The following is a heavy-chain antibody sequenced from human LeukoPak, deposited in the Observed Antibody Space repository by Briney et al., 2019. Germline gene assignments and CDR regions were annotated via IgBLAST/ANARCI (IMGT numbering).Heavy chain of an antibody. V-gene: IGHV3-23*01. CDR1: GFTCSSYA. J-gene: IGHJ4*01. D-gene: IGHD2-21*02. CDR3: ARSLVTGDY. Sequence: PWGYLRLSCAASGFTCSSYAMAWVRQAPGKGLECVSSISGSGGSTHYTDSVKGWFTTSRDNSKNTLYLQTYSQSAEEKAIYYCARSLVTGDYWGQGTLVTVSS. CDR2: ISGSGGST.